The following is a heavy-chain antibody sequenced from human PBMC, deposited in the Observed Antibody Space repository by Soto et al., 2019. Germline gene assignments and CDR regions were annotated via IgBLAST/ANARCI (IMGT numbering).Heavy chain of an antibody. J-gene: IGHJ4*02. CDR1: GNTFSNYA. CDR3: AKAPASNLTASRPFDE. V-gene: IGHV3-23*01. D-gene: IGHD5-18*01. Sequence: EVQLLESGGGLVPPGGFLRLSCEASGNTFSNYAMTWVRQAPGKGLEWVSAISGSGGSTYYAGSVKGRFTISRDNSKNTLFLHMNSLRAEDTAIYYWAKAPASNLTASRPFDEWGQGTLVTVSS. CDR2: ISGSGGST.